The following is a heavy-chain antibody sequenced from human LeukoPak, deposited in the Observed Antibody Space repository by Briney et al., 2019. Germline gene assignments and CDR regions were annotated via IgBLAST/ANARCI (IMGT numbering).Heavy chain of an antibody. CDR3: ARLLDSSGLPFDY. CDR1: GFTFSSYA. CDR2: ISGSGGST. Sequence: SGGSLRLSCAASGFTFSSYAMSWVRQAPGKGLEWVSAISGSGGSTYYADSVKGRFTISRDNSKNTLYLQMNSLRSDDTAVYYCARLLDSSGLPFDYWGQGTLVTVSS. V-gene: IGHV3-23*01. J-gene: IGHJ4*02. D-gene: IGHD6-19*01.